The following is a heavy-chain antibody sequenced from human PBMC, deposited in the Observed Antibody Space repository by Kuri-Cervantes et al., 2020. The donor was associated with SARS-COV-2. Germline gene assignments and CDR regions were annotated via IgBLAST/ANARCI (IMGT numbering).Heavy chain of an antibody. D-gene: IGHD4-11*01. CDR3: ARGPETVTAGSNWFDP. Sequence: SETLSLTCAVYGGSFSGYYWSWIRQPPGKGLEWIGEINHSGSTNYNPSLKSRVTISVDTSKNQFSLKLSSVTAADTAVYYCARGPETVTAGSNWFDPWGQGTLVTVSS. CDR2: INHSGST. V-gene: IGHV4-34*01. CDR1: GGSFSGYY. J-gene: IGHJ5*02.